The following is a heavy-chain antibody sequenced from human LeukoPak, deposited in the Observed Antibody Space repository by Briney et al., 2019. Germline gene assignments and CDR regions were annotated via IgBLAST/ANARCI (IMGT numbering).Heavy chain of an antibody. J-gene: IGHJ3*02. CDR3: AREVGYCSGGSCSIGAFDI. V-gene: IGHV4-30-2*01. D-gene: IGHD2-15*01. Sequence: PSETLSLTCAVSGGSISSGGYSWSWIRQPPGKGLEWIGYIYHSGSTYCNPSLKSRVTISVDRSKNQFSLKLSSVTAADTAVYYCAREVGYCSGGSCSIGAFDIWGQGTMVTVSS. CDR1: GGSISSGGYS. CDR2: IYHSGST.